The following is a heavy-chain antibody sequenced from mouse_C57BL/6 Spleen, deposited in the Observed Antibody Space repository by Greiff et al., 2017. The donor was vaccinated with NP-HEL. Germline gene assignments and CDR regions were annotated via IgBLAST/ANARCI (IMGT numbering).Heavy chain of an antibody. J-gene: IGHJ3*01. CDR2: INPYNGGT. V-gene: IGHV1-19*01. CDR3: ARGEAGTPY. Sequence: EVQLQQSGPVLVKPGASVKMSCKASGYTFTDYYMNWVKQSHGKSLEWIGVINPYNGGTSYNQKFKGKATLTVDKSSSTAYMELNSLTSEDSAVYYCARGEAGTPYWGQGTLVTVSA. D-gene: IGHD4-1*01. CDR1: GYTFTDYY.